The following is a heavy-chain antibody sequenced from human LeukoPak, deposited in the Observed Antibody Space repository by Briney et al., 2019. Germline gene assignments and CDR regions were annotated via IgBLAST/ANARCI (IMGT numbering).Heavy chain of an antibody. CDR2: ISAYNGNT. CDR1: GYAFTSYG. D-gene: IGHD3-3*01. CDR3: ARGLNYDFWSGYYLDY. V-gene: IGHV1-18*01. Sequence: ASVKVSCKASGYAFTSYGISWVRQAPGQGLEWMGWISAYNGNTNYAQKLQGRVTMTTDTSTSTACMELRSLRSDDTAVYYCARGLNYDFWSGYYLDYWGQGTLVTVSS. J-gene: IGHJ4*02.